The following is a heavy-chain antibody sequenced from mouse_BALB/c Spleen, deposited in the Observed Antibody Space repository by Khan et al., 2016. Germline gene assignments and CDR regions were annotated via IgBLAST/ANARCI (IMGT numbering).Heavy chain of an antibody. CDR3: ATKVYDCDY. CDR2: ISSGGSS. J-gene: IGHJ2*01. V-gene: IGHV5-6-5*01. CDR1: GFTFSSYA. Sequence: EVELVESGGGLVKPGGSLKLSCAASGFTFSSYAMSWVRQTPEKRLEWVASISSGGSSFYPDILKDRFTISRDNVRNIQSLQRSSLSSEDTAMYFCATKVYDCDYWGQGTTLTVSS. D-gene: IGHD1-1*01.